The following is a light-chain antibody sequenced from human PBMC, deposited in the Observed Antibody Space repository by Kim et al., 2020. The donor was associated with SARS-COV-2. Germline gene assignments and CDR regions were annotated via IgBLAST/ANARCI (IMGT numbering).Light chain of an antibody. CDR1: RSNVGANS. V-gene: IGLV1-44*01. J-gene: IGLJ3*02. Sequence: SVLTQPPSASKTPGQTVTISCSGSRSNVGANSVTWYQQLPGTAPKLLIYNDNQRPSGVPDRFSGSKSGTSASLAISGLQSDDEADYYCAAWDDSLGGLWVFGGGTQLNVL. CDR2: NDN. CDR3: AAWDDSLGGLWV.